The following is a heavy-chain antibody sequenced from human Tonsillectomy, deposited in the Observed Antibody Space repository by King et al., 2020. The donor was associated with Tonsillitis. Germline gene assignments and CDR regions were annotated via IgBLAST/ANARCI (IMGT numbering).Heavy chain of an antibody. CDR3: ARHAWFGELFLHFDY. V-gene: IGHV1-18*01. CDR1: GYTFTSYG. CDR2: ISVYNGNT. Sequence: QLVQSGAEVKKPGASVKVSCKTSGYTFTSYGIGWVRQAPGQGLEWMGWISVYNGNTNYEQKFQGRVTMTTDTSTSTAYMELRSLRSDDTAMYYCARHAWFGELFLHFDYWGQGTLVTVSS. J-gene: IGHJ4*02. D-gene: IGHD3-10*01.